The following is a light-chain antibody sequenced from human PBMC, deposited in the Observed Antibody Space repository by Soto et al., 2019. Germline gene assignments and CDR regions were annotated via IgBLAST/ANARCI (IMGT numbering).Light chain of an antibody. CDR2: AAS. J-gene: IGKJ1*01. CDR1: QRVSDNY. Sequence: EIVLTQSPGTLSLSPGERATLSCRASQRVSDNYLAWYQQKPGQAPRLLIYAASSMATGIPDRFDGSGSGTDFTLTISRLEPEDFAVYFCQQYGSSPPTFGQGTKVDIK. CDR3: QQYGSSPPT. V-gene: IGKV3-20*01.